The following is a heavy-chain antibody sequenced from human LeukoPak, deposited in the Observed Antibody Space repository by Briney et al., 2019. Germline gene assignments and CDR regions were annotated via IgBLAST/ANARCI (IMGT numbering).Heavy chain of an antibody. CDR1: GGTFSSYA. CDR2: IIPIFGTA. Sequence: GASVKVSCKASGGTFSSYAISWVRQAPGQGLEWMGGIIPIFGTANYAQKFQGRVTITADESTSTAYMELSSLRSEDTAVYYCAREGSMTAPHDAFGIWGQGTMVTVSS. CDR3: AREGSMTAPHDAFGI. V-gene: IGHV1-69*13. J-gene: IGHJ3*02. D-gene: IGHD2-21*02.